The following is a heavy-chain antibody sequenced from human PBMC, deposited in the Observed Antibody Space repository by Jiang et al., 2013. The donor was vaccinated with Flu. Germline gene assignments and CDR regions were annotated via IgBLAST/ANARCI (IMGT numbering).Heavy chain of an antibody. J-gene: IGHJ4*02. CDR3: AKGGFGGVIGYFDY. CDR2: ISGSGVST. V-gene: IGHV3-23*04. CDR1: GFTFSTYA. Sequence: VQLVESGGGLVQPGGSLRLSCAASGFTFSTYAMSWVRQAPGKGLEWVSAISGSGVSTYYADSVKGRFTISRDNSKNMLYLQMSSLRAEDTAVYYCAKGGFGGVIGYFDYWGQGTLVTVSS. D-gene: IGHD3-16*02.